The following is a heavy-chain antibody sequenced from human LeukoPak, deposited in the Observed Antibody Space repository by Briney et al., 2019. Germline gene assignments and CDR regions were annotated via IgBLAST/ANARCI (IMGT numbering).Heavy chain of an antibody. V-gene: IGHV3-21*01. CDR3: ARSPVTTLGAFDI. D-gene: IGHD4-17*01. CDR1: GFTFSSYS. Sequence: GGSLRLSCAASGFTFSSYSMNWVRQAPGKGLEWVSSIGSSSSYIYYADSVKGRFTISRDNAKNSLYLQMNSLRAEDTAVYYCARSPVTTLGAFDIWGQGTMVTVSS. J-gene: IGHJ3*02. CDR2: IGSSSSYI.